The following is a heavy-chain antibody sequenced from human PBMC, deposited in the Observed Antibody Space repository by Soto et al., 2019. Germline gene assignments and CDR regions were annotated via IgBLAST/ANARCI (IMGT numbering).Heavy chain of an antibody. V-gene: IGHV3-7*05. D-gene: IGHD3-16*01. CDR3: ARDWGAPGRGSALGYYYHFGMDV. J-gene: IGHJ6*02. Sequence: EVQLVESGGGLVQPGGSLRLSCAASGFTFSTYWMNWVRQAPGKGLEWVANIKEDGSEAYYVDSVKGRFTISRDNAKNSLYLDMNSLGGEETAVYYCARDWGAPGRGSALGYYYHFGMDVWGQGTTVTVPS. CDR2: IKEDGSEA. CDR1: GFTFSTYW.